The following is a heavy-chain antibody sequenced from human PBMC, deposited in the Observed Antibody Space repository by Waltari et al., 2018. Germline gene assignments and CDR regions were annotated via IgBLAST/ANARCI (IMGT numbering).Heavy chain of an antibody. V-gene: IGHV4-34*01. CDR1: GGSFSGYY. D-gene: IGHD6-13*01. J-gene: IGHJ4*02. CDR3: ARGSRAAAGTFYFDY. CDR2: INHSGST. Sequence: QVQLQQWGAGLLKPSETLSLTCAVYGGSFSGYYWSWIRQPPGKGLEWIGEINHSGSTNYNPSLKSRVTISVDTSKNQCSLKLSSVTAADTAVYYCARGSRAAAGTFYFDYWGQGTLVTVSS.